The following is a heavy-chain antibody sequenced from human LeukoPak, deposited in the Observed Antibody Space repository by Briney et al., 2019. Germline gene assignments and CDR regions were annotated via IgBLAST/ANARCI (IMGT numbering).Heavy chain of an antibody. CDR3: ARNRAAARAPFDY. Sequence: PSETLSLTCAVYGGSFSGYYWSWIRQPPGKGLEWIGEINHSGSTNCSPSLKSRVTISVDTSKNQFPLKLSSVTAADTAVYYCARNRAAARAPFDYWGQGTLVTVSS. CDR1: GGSFSGYY. J-gene: IGHJ4*02. CDR2: INHSGST. D-gene: IGHD2-2*01. V-gene: IGHV4-34*01.